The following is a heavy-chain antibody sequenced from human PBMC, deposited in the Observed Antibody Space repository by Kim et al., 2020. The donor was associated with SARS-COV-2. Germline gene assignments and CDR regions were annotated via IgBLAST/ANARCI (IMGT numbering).Heavy chain of an antibody. CDR2: ISVSGADT. J-gene: IGHJ2*01. Sequence: GGSLRLSYAASGFTFSDFAMSWVRQAPGKGLEWVSSISVSGADTYYADSVKGRFTIFRDNSKNTLYLQMDSLRAEDTAVYYCARTGRGSPSWYFDLWGRVTLVTVSS. V-gene: IGHV3-23*01. CDR1: GFTFSDFA. D-gene: IGHD1-26*01. CDR3: ARTGRGSPSWYFDL.